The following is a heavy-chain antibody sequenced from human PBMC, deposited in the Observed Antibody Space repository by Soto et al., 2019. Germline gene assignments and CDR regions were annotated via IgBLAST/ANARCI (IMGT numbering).Heavy chain of an antibody. J-gene: IGHJ6*02. CDR2: INPNSGGT. CDR3: ARGQTGTHYGMDV. CDR1: GYTFTGYY. D-gene: IGHD1-7*01. Sequence: VSCKASGYTFTGYYMHWVRQAPGQGLEWMGWINPNSGGTNYAQKFQGRVTMTRDTSISTAYMELSRLRSDDTAVYYCARGQTGTHYGMDVWGQGTTVTVSS. V-gene: IGHV1-2*02.